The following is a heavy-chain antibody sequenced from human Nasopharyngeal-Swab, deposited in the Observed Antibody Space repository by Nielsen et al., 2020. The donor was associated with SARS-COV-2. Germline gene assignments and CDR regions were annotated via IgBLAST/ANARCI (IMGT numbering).Heavy chain of an antibody. CDR1: GFTFSSYA. J-gene: IGHJ4*02. V-gene: IGHV3-30-3*01. Sequence: GESLKISCAASGFTFSSYAMHWVRQAPGKGLEWVAVISYDGSNKYYADSVKGRFTISRDNSKNTLYLQMNSLRAEDTAVYYCARDVNWNDGAYYFDYWGQGTLVTVSS. CDR2: ISYDGSNK. CDR3: ARDVNWNDGAYYFDY. D-gene: IGHD1-1*01.